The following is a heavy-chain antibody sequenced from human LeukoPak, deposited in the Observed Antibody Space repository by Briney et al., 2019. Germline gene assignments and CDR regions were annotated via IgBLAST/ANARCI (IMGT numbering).Heavy chain of an antibody. J-gene: IGHJ4*02. CDR1: GFSLSTGGMC. CDR2: IDWDDDK. V-gene: IGHV2-70*11. Sequence: QTLTLTCTFSGFSLSTGGMCVSWIRQPPGKALEWLARIDWDDDKYYSTSLKTRLTISKDTSKNQVVLTMTNMDPVDTATFYCARIGDYDILTGYYNFDYWGQGTLVTVSS. D-gene: IGHD3-9*01. CDR3: ARIGDYDILTGYYNFDY.